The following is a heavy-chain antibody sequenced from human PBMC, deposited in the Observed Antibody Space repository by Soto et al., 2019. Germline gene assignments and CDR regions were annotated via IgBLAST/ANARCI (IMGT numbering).Heavy chain of an antibody. CDR1: GGSISSYY. J-gene: IGHJ4*02. D-gene: IGHD5-18*01. CDR3: ARVDTAMGFDY. Sequence: SETLSLTCTVSGGSISSYYWSWIRQHPGKGLEWIGYIYYSGSTYYNPSLKSRVTISVDTSKNQFSLKLSSVTAADTAVYYRARVDTAMGFDYWGQGTLVTVSS. CDR2: IYYSGST. V-gene: IGHV4-59*06.